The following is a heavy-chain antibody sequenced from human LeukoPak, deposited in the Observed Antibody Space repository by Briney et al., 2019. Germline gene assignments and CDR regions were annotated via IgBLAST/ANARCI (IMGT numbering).Heavy chain of an antibody. CDR3: ARPWGAKPMESFEY. Sequence: SETLSLTCTVSGGSISSSSYYWGWIRQPPGKGLEWIGSIYYSGSTYYNPSLKSRVTISVDTSKNQFSLKLSSVTAADTAVYYCARPWGAKPMESFEYWGQGTLATVSS. J-gene: IGHJ4*02. V-gene: IGHV4-39*01. CDR1: GGSISSSSYY. D-gene: IGHD3-16*01. CDR2: IYYSGST.